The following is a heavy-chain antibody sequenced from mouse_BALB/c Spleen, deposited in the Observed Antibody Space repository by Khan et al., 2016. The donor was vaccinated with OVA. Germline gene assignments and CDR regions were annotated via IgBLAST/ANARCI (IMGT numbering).Heavy chain of an antibody. Sequence: QMQLEESGAELAKPGASVKMSCTASGYTFTSYWMHWIKQRPGQGLEWIGYINPTSGYTAYNQKFKDKATLTADKSSSTAYMQLSSLTSDDSAVYYCARDRIDYWGQGTALTVSS. CDR2: INPTSGYT. V-gene: IGHV1-7*01. CDR3: ARDRIDY. J-gene: IGHJ2*01. CDR1: GYTFTSYW.